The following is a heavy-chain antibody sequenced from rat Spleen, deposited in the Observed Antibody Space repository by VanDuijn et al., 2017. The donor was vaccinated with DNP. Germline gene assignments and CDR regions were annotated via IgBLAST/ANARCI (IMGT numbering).Heavy chain of an antibody. CDR3: AARAPGDYYYGGYFDY. CDR2: ISPSGGNI. CDR1: GFTFSDSN. J-gene: IGHJ2*01. D-gene: IGHD1-6*01. Sequence: EVQLVGSGGGLVQPGRSLKLSCAASGFTFSDSNMAWVRQAPKKGLEWVASISPSGGNIYYRDSVRGRFTISRDIPKSTLYLQMDSLRSEDTATYYCAARAPGDYYYGGYFDYWGQGVLVTVSS. V-gene: IGHV5-25*01.